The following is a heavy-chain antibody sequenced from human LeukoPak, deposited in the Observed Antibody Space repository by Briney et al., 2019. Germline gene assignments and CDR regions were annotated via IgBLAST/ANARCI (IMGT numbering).Heavy chain of an antibody. CDR3: ASTGRDSSGYSVIGLGY. CDR1: GGSISSGGYY. V-gene: IGHV4-31*03. Sequence: SETLSLTCTVSGGSISSGGYYWSWIRQHPGKGLEWIGYIYYSGSTYYNPSLKSRVTISVDTSKNQSSLKLSSVTAADTAVYYCASTGRDSSGYSVIGLGYWGQGTLVTVSS. CDR2: IYYSGST. J-gene: IGHJ4*02. D-gene: IGHD3-22*01.